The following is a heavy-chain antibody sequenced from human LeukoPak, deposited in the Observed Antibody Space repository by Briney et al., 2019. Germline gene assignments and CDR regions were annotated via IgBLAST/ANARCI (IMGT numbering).Heavy chain of an antibody. J-gene: IGHJ4*02. CDR1: GGSISTYY. V-gene: IGHV4-59*08. D-gene: IGHD3-16*01. CDR3: ARRVTGRGTYYFDY. Sequence: PPETLSLTCTVSGGSISTYYWTWIRQPPGKGLEWIGYIYYSGSTNYNPSLRGRVTISLDTSKNQFSLKLNSVTAADTAVYYCARRVTGRGTYYFDYWGQGTLVTVSS. CDR2: IYYSGST.